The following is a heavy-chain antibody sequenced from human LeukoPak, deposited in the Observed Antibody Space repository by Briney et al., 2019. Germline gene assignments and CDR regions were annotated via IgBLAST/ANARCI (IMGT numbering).Heavy chain of an antibody. CDR2: IYYSGST. Sequence: SETLPLTCTVSGGSISSYYWSWIRQPPGKGLEWIGYIYYSGSTNYNPSLKSRVTISVDTSKNQFSLKLSSVTAADTAVYYCARTLGWESRFDPWGQGTLVTVSS. V-gene: IGHV4-59*08. CDR3: ARTLGWESRFDP. CDR1: GGSISSYY. J-gene: IGHJ5*02. D-gene: IGHD1-26*01.